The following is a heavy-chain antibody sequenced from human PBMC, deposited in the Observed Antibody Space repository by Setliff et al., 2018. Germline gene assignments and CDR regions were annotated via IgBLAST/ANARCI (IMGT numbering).Heavy chain of an antibody. V-gene: IGHV4-4*07. CDR1: GGIIYDHW. Sequence: SETLSLTCSVSGGIIYDHWWTWIRQPPGAGLEWIGRVYSDGSTDYNSSFTSRVTISVDKANNQFFLKLTSMTAADTALYFCARERQGGFLEWAPFDSWGQGVLVTVSS. J-gene: IGHJ4*02. CDR2: VYSDGST. CDR3: ARERQGGFLEWAPFDS. D-gene: IGHD3-3*01.